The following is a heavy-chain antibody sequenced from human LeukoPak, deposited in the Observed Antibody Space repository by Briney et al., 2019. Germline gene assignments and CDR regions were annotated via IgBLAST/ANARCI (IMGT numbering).Heavy chain of an antibody. D-gene: IGHD4-23*01. Sequence: SVKVSCKASGGTFSSYAISWVRQAPGQGLEWMGRIIPIFGTANYTQKFQGRVTITTDESTSTAYMELSSLRSEDTAVYYCAREKVVTYNWFDPWGQGTLVTVSS. CDR3: AREKVVTYNWFDP. CDR1: GGTFSSYA. V-gene: IGHV1-69*05. J-gene: IGHJ5*02. CDR2: IIPIFGTA.